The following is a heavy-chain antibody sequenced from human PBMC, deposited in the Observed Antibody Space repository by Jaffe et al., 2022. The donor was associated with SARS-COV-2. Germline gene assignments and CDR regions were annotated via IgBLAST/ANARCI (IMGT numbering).Heavy chain of an antibody. CDR2: ISYDGSNK. J-gene: IGHJ3*02. V-gene: IGHV3-30*18. Sequence: QVQLVESGGGVVQPGRSLRLSCAASGFTFSSYGMHWVRQAPGKGLEWVAVISYDGSNKYYADSVKGRFTISRDNSKNTLYLQMNSLRAEDTAVYYCAKDISVGATTGDIWGQGTMVTVSS. D-gene: IGHD1-26*01. CDR1: GFTFSSYG. CDR3: AKDISVGATTGDI.